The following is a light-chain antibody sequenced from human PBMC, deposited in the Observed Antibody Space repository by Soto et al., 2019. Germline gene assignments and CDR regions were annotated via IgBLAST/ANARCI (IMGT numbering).Light chain of an antibody. Sequence: QSVLTQPASVSGSPGQSITISCTGTSSDVGSYNLVSWYQQHPGKAPKLMIYEVSKRPSGVSNRFSGSKSGNTASLTISGLLAEDEAYYYCCSYADSSTCGDVFGTGTKLTVL. CDR2: EVS. CDR3: CSYADSSTCGDV. V-gene: IGLV2-23*02. CDR1: SSDVGSYNL. J-gene: IGLJ1*01.